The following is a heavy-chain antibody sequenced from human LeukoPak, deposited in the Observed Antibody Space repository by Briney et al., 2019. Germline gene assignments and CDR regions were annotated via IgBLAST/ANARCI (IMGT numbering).Heavy chain of an antibody. V-gene: IGHV4-39*07. CDR1: GGSISSSSYY. J-gene: IGHJ4*02. CDR2: IYYSGST. D-gene: IGHD3-22*01. CDR3: ARDYYDSSGYYLDY. Sequence: SETLSLTCTVSGGSISSSSYYWGWIRQPPGKGLEWIGSIYYSGSTYYNPSLKSRVTISVDTSKNQFSLKLSSVTAADTAVYYCARDYYDSSGYYLDYWGQGTLVTVSS.